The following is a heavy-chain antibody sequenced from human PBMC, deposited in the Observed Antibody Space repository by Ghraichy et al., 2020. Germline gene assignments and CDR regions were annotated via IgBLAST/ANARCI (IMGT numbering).Heavy chain of an antibody. CDR1: GFTFSSSG. D-gene: IGHD6-19*01. Sequence: GGSLRLSCAASGFTFSSSGIHWVRQAPGKGLEWVAFIRYDGSNKYYADTVKGRFTISRDNSKNTVSLQMNSLRPEDSAVYYCATYAIEVTGLDYRGQGALVTVSS. V-gene: IGHV3-30*02. CDR3: ATYAIEVTGLDY. J-gene: IGHJ4*02. CDR2: IRYDGSNK.